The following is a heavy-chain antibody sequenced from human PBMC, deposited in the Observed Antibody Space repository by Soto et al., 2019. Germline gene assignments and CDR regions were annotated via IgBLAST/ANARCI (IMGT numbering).Heavy chain of an antibody. CDR3: ARDQVYSGYDYYYYGMDV. J-gene: IGHJ6*02. CDR2: ISAYNGNT. D-gene: IGHD5-12*01. V-gene: IGHV1-18*01. CDR1: GYTFTSYG. Sequence: ASVKVSCKASGYTFTSYGISWVRQATGQGLEWMGWISAYNGNTNYAQKLQGRVTMTTDTSTSTAYMELRSLRSDDTAVYYCARDQVYSGYDYYYYGMDVWGQGTTVTVSS.